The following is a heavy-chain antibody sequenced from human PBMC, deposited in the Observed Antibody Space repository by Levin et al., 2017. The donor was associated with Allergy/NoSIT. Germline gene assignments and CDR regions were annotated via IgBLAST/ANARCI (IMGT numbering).Heavy chain of an antibody. Sequence: EASVKVSCKASGYTFTSYYIHWVRQAPGQGLEWMGIINPSDDSTNYAQNFQGRVTMTRDTSTSTVYMELSSLKSEDTAVYYCARSEWLVTPTYYFDYRGQGTLVTVSS. V-gene: IGHV1-46*01. CDR1: GYTFTSYY. CDR2: INPSDDST. CDR3: ARSEWLVTPTYYFDY. J-gene: IGHJ4*02. D-gene: IGHD5-12*01.